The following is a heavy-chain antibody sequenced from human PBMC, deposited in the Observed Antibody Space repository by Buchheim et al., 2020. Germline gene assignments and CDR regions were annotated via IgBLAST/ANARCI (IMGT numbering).Heavy chain of an antibody. Sequence: EVQLVQSGAEVKKPGESLKISCKGSGYSFTSYWIGWVRQMPGKGLEWMGIIYPGDSDTRYSPSFQGQVTIPADKSISTAYPQWSSLKASDTAMYYCARLNTAMAESYYYYYMDVWGKGTT. D-gene: IGHD5-18*01. CDR3: ARLNTAMAESYYYYYMDV. J-gene: IGHJ6*03. CDR2: IYPGDSDT. CDR1: GYSFTSYW. V-gene: IGHV5-51*01.